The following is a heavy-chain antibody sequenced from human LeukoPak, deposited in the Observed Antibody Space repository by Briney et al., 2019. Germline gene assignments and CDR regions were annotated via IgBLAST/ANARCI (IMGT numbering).Heavy chain of an antibody. D-gene: IGHD6-13*01. CDR1: GGSISSGGYY. J-gene: IGHJ5*02. Sequence: SQTLSLTCTVSGGSISSGGYYRSWIRQHPGKGLEWIGFIYYSGSTYYNPSLKSRVTISLDTSKNQFSLNLSSVTAADTAVYYCARATGGAAAADFDPWGQGTLVTVSS. CDR2: IYYSGST. CDR3: ARATGGAAAADFDP. V-gene: IGHV4-31*03.